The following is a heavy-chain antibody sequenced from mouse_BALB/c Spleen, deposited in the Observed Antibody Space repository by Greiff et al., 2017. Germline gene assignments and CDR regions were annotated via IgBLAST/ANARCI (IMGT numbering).Heavy chain of an antibody. CDR3: ATHDY. CDR1: GYTFTDYW. V-gene: IGHV1-69*01. CDR2: IDTSDSYT. Sequence: QVQLQQPGAELVMPGASVKMSCKASGYTFTDYWMHWVKQRPGQGLEWIGAIDTSDSYTSYNQKFKGKATLTVDESSSTAYMQLSSLTSEDSAVYYCATHDYWGQGTTLTVSS. J-gene: IGHJ2*01.